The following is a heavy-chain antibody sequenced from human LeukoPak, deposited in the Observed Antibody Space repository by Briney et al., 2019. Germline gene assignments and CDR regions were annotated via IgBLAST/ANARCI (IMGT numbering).Heavy chain of an antibody. CDR1: GYTLTKLS. D-gene: IGHD2-8*01. V-gene: IGHV1-24*01. CDR3: ASSTMVYARTFDY. CDR2: FDPEDGET. J-gene: IGHJ4*02. Sequence: EASVKVSCKVSGYTLTKLSMHWVRQAPGKGLEWMGGFDPEDGETIYAQKFQGRVTMTEDTSTDTAYMELSSLRSEDTAVYYCASSTMVYARTFDYWGQGTLVTVSS.